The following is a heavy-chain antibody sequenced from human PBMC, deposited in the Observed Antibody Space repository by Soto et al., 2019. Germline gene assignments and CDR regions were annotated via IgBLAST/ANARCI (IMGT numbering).Heavy chain of an antibody. CDR3: ARARKNSSGYHYYMDV. Sequence: ASVKVSCKASGYTFTSYAMHWVRQAPGQRLEWMGWINAGNGNTKYSQKFQGRVTITRDTSASTAYMELSSLRSEDTAVYYCARARKNSSGYHYYMDVWGKGTTVTVSS. J-gene: IGHJ6*03. CDR2: INAGNGNT. V-gene: IGHV1-3*01. D-gene: IGHD6-19*01. CDR1: GYTFTSYA.